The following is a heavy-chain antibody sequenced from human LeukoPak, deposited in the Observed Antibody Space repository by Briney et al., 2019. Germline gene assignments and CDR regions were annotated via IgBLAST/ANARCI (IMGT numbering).Heavy chain of an antibody. CDR2: VSAYNGNT. CDR3: AWVPARPRTVTTSNWFDP. CDR1: GYTFTSYG. J-gene: IGHJ5*02. V-gene: IGHV1-18*01. Sequence: ASVKVSCKASGYTFTSYGISWVRQAPGQGLEWMGWVSAYNGNTNYAQKLQGRVTMTTDTSTSTAYMELRSLRSDDTAVYYCAWVPARPRTVTTSNWFDPWGQGTLVTVSS. D-gene: IGHD4-17*01.